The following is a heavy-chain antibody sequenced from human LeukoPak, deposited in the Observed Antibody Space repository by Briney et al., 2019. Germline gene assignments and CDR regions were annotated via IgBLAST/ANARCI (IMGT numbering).Heavy chain of an antibody. D-gene: IGHD1-1*01. CDR2: ISGSGGNT. J-gene: IGHJ5*02. CDR1: GFTFSSYA. CDR3: TKETGTTRNWFDH. V-gene: IGHV3-23*01. Sequence: GGSLRLSCAASGFTFSSYAMSWVRQAPGKGLQWVSAISGSGGNTYYADSVKGRFTISRDNSKNTLYLQMNSLRAEDTAVYYCTKETGTTRNWFDHWGQGTLLTVSS.